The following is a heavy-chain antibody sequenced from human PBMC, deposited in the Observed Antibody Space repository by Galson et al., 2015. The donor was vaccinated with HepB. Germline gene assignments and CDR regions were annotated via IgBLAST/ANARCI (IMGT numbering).Heavy chain of an antibody. Sequence: SLRLSCAASGFTFSSYAMSWVRQAPGKGLEWVSTVTASGASTYYADSVEGRFTISRDNSKNTPYLQMGSLRAEDTAIYYCSKGVGPTRYCSGTSCGGIFDNWGQGTLVTVSS. CDR3: SKGVGPTRYCSGTSCGGIFDN. CDR1: GFTFSSYA. CDR2: VTASGAST. D-gene: IGHD2-2*01. V-gene: IGHV3-23*01. J-gene: IGHJ4*02.